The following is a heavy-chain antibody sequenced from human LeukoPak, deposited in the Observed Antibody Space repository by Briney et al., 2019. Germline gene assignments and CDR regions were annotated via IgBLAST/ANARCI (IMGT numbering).Heavy chain of an antibody. CDR3: ARGPELQRFDY. CDR1: GGTFSSYA. V-gene: IGHV1-69*05. CDR2: IIPIFGTA. Sequence: SVKVSCKASGGTFSSYAISWLRQPPGQGLEWMGGIIPIFGTANYAQKFQGRVTITTDESTSTAYMELSSLRSEHTAVYYCARGPELQRFDYWGQGTLVTVSS. D-gene: IGHD1-1*01. J-gene: IGHJ4*02.